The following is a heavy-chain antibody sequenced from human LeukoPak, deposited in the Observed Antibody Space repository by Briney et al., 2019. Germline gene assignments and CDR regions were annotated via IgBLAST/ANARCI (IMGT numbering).Heavy chain of an antibody. CDR2: ISGSGGNT. CDR3: AKASGGNVVY. D-gene: IGHD4-23*01. V-gene: IGHV3-23*01. Sequence: PGGSLRLSCAASGFTFSSNTMSWVRRAPGKGLEWVSVISGSGGNTYYADSVKGRFTISRDNSKNTLYLQMNSLRPEDTAVYYCAKASGGNVVYWGQGTLVTVSS. J-gene: IGHJ4*02. CDR1: GFTFSSNT.